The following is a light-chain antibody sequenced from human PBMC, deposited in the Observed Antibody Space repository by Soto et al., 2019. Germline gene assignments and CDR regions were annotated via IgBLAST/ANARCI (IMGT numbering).Light chain of an antibody. CDR2: KAS. Sequence: DIQMTQSASTLSGSVRDRVTNNCRASQTNSSWLAWYPQKPGKAAKLLIYKASTLKSGVPSRFSGSGSGTEFTLTISSLQPDDFATYYCQRYNSYSEAFGQGTKVDIK. J-gene: IGKJ1*01. CDR3: QRYNSYSEA. V-gene: IGKV1-5*03. CDR1: QTNSSW.